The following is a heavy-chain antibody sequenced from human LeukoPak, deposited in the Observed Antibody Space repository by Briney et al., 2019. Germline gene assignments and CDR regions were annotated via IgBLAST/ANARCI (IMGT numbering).Heavy chain of an antibody. CDR2: IKSKTDGGTT. D-gene: IGHD6-13*01. CDR3: TTDSSSWYLWYYYYMDV. V-gene: IGHV3-15*01. J-gene: IGHJ6*03. CDR1: GFTFSNAW. Sequence: GGSLRLSCAASGFTFSNAWMSWVRQAPGKGLEWVGRIKSKTDGGTTDYAAPVKGRFTISRDDSKNTLYLQMNSLKTEDTAVYYCTTDSSSWYLWYYYYMDVWGKGTTVTVSS.